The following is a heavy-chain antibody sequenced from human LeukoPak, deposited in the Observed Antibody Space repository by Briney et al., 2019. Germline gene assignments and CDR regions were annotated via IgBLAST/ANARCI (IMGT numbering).Heavy chain of an antibody. J-gene: IGHJ4*02. CDR2: IKSKTDGGTT. CDR3: TSSYYDILTGYFNDY. D-gene: IGHD3-9*01. V-gene: IGHV3-15*01. CDR1: GGSFSGYY. Sequence: LTCAVYGGSFSGYYRSWVRQAPGKGLEWVGRIKSKTDGGTTDYTAPVKGRFTISRDDSKNTLYLQMNSLKTEDTAVYYCTSSYYDILTGYFNDYWGQGTLVTVSS.